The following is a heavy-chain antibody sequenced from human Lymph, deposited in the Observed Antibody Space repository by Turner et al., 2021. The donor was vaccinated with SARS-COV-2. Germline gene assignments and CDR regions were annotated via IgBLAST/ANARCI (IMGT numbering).Heavy chain of an antibody. D-gene: IGHD6-13*01. CDR2: IYSGGNT. CDR1: GIIVSRNY. V-gene: IGHV3-53*02. CDR3: ARDLGTYGMDV. J-gene: IGHJ6*02. Sequence: EVQMVETGGGLIQPGESLRLSCAASGIIVSRNYMNWLRQAPGKGLEWVSVIYSGGNTYYTDSVKVRFTISRYNSKNTLYLKMNSLRVEDTAVYYGARDLGTYGMDVWGQGTTVTVSS.